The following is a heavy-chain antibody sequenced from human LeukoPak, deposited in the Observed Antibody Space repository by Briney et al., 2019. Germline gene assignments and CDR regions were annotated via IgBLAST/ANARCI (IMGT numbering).Heavy chain of an antibody. CDR3: ARDYYGSGSYPN. CDR2: ISSSGSYI. Sequence: GGSLRLSCAASGFTFSNYEVNWVRQAPGKGLEWVSSISSSGSYIYYADSVKGRLTISRDNAKNSLYLQMNSLRAEDTAVYYCARDYYGSGSYPNWGQGTLVTVSS. J-gene: IGHJ4*02. V-gene: IGHV3-21*01. D-gene: IGHD3-10*01. CDR1: GFTFSNYE.